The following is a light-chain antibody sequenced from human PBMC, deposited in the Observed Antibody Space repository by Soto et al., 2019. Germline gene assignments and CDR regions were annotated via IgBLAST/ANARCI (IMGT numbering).Light chain of an antibody. CDR1: QSVSSY. CDR3: QQRSNWPPWT. CDR2: DAS. V-gene: IGKV3-11*01. J-gene: IGKJ1*01. Sequence: EIVLTQSPATLSLSPGERATLSCRASQSVSSYLAWYQQKPGQAPRLLIYDASNRATGIPARFSGSGSGTDFTLTISSLEPEDFAVYYGQQRSNWPPWTFGQGTKVAIK.